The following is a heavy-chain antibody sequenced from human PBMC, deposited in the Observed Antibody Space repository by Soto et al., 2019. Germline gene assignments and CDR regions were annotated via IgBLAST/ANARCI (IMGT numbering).Heavy chain of an antibody. CDR2: IYHSGST. V-gene: IGHV4-59*01. Sequence: QVQLQESGPGLVKPSETLSLTCSVSVDSISTYYWNWIRQPPGGGLEWIGHIYHSGSTNYNPSLQWRDSMSVGAFRNHFSLKLSSVTAADTAGYYCARAGTGTWYFDLWGRGTLVTVSS. D-gene: IGHD1-1*01. CDR3: ARAGTGTWYFDL. J-gene: IGHJ2*01. CDR1: VDSISTYY.